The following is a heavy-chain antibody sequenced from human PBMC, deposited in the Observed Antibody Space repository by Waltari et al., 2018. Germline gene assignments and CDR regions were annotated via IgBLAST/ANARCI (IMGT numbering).Heavy chain of an antibody. Sequence: QVQLQQWGAGLLKPSETLSRTRAVYGGSFSRYYWCGIRQPPGKGLEWIGEINHSGSTNYNPSLKSRVTISVDTSKNQFSLKLSSVTTADTAVYYCATLPLYSSGWYGTLGYWGQGTLVTVSS. J-gene: IGHJ4*02. CDR3: ATLPLYSSGWYGTLGY. V-gene: IGHV4-34*01. D-gene: IGHD6-19*01. CDR2: INHSGST. CDR1: GGSFSRYY.